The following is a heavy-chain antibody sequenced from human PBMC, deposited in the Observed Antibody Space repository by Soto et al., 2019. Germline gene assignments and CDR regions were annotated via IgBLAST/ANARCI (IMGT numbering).Heavy chain of an antibody. CDR2: ISWNSGSI. CDR1: GFTFDDYA. J-gene: IGHJ6*02. D-gene: IGHD3-3*01. V-gene: IGHV3-9*01. CDR3: AKDMGLGVVDETYYYYGMDV. Sequence: GGSLRLSCAASGFTFDDYAMHWVRQAPGKGLEWVSGISWNSGSIGYADSVKGRFTISRDNAKNSLYLQMNSLRAEDTALYYCAKDMGLGVVDETYYYYGMDVWGQGTTVTVSS.